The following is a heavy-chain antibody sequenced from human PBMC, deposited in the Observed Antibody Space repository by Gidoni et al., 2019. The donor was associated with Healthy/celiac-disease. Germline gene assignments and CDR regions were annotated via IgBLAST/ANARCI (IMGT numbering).Heavy chain of an antibody. Sequence: QVQLVESGGGVVQPGRSLRLSCAASGFTFSSYGMHWVRQAPGKGLEWVAVIWYDRSNKYYADSVKGRFTISRDNSKNTLYLQMNSLRAEDTAVYYCAREADDFWSGYYTHFDYWGQGTLVTVSS. J-gene: IGHJ4*02. D-gene: IGHD3-3*01. V-gene: IGHV3-33*01. CDR3: AREADDFWSGYYTHFDY. CDR2: IWYDRSNK. CDR1: GFTFSSYG.